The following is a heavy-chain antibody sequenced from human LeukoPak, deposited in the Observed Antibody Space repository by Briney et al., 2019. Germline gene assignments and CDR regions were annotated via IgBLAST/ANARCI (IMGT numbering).Heavy chain of an antibody. CDR2: IYSGGST. J-gene: IGHJ4*02. CDR1: EFSVGSNY. CDR3: AKAKYYYDSSGPFDY. V-gene: IGHV3-53*01. Sequence: PGGSLRLSCAASEFSVGSNYMTWVRQAPGKGLEWVSVIYSGGSTYYADSVKGRFTISRDNSKNTLYLQMNSLRAEDTAVYYCAKAKYYYDSSGPFDYWGQGTLVTVSS. D-gene: IGHD3-22*01.